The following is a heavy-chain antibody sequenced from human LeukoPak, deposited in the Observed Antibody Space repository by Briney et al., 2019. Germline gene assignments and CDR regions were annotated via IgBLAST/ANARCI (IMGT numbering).Heavy chain of an antibody. V-gene: IGHV4-34*01. CDR1: GGSFSGYY. CDR2: INHSGST. Sequence: SETLSLTCAVYGGSFSGYYWSWIRQPPGKGLEWIGEINHSGSTNYNPSLKSRVTISVDTSKNQFSLKLSSVTAADTAVYYCARGIRTSGSSGLGRWGQGTLVTVSS. J-gene: IGHJ4*02. CDR3: ARGIRTSGSSGLGR. D-gene: IGHD3-22*01.